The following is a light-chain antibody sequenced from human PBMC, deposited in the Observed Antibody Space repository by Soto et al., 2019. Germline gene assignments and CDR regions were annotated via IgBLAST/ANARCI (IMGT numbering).Light chain of an antibody. CDR2: YDD. CDR1: TSNIGTNA. V-gene: IGLV1-36*01. J-gene: IGLJ2*01. CDR3: ATWDDSLNAVV. Sequence: QSVLTQPPSVSEAPGQRVTISCSGRTSNIGTNAVNWYQQLPGKAPKLLIYYDDLLPSRVSDRFSASKSGTSASLAISGLQSEDEDDYYCATWDDSLNAVVFGGGTKLTVL.